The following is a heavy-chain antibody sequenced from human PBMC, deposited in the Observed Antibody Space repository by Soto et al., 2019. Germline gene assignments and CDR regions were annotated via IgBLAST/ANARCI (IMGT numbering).Heavy chain of an antibody. Sequence: GGSLRLSCAASGFTFSSYWMSWVRQAPGKGLEWVANIKQDGSEKYYVDSVKGRFTISRDNAKNSLYLQMNSLRAEDTAVYYCARETYYYDSSGYYYPIRYFDYWGQGTLVTVSS. CDR3: ARETYYYDSSGYYYPIRYFDY. CDR1: GFTFSSYW. D-gene: IGHD3-22*01. CDR2: IKQDGSEK. J-gene: IGHJ4*02. V-gene: IGHV3-7*05.